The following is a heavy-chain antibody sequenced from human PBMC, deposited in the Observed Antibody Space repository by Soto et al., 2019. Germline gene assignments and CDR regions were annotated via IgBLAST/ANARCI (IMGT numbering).Heavy chain of an antibody. V-gene: IGHV4-59*01. J-gene: IGHJ4*02. D-gene: IGHD4-17*01. CDR1: GGSISSYY. CDR2: IYYSGST. Sequence: SDTLSLTCTFSGGSISSYYWSWIRQPPGKGLEWIGYIYYSGSTNYNPSLKSRVTISVDTSKNQFSLKLSSVTAADTAVYYCARVGRYGDDDLDYWGQGTLVTVSS. CDR3: ARVGRYGDDDLDY.